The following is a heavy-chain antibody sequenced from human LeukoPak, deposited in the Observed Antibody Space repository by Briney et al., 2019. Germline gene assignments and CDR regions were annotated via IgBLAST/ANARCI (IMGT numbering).Heavy chain of an antibody. Sequence: GGSLRLSCAASGFTFSSYWMSWVRQAPGKGLEWVATIRQDGSQKYYVDSVKGRFTISRDNAKNSLYLQMNSLRAEDTAVYYCARVAWTVTTSPCLDYWGQGTLVTVSS. V-gene: IGHV3-7*01. CDR1: GFTFSSYW. CDR2: IRQDGSQK. J-gene: IGHJ4*02. D-gene: IGHD4-17*01. CDR3: ARVAWTVTTSPCLDY.